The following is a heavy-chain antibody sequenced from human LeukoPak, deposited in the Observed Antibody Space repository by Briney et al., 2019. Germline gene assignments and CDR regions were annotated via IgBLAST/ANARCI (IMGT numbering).Heavy chain of an antibody. CDR3: LLGSVDAFDI. J-gene: IGHJ3*02. V-gene: IGHV4-39*01. D-gene: IGHD2-15*01. CDR2: IYYSGST. Sequence: SETLSLTCTVSGGSISSSSYYWGWIRQPPGKGLEWIGSIYYSGSTYYNPSLKSRVTISVDTSRNQFSLKLSSVTAADTAVYYCLLGSVDAFDIWGQGTMVTVSS. CDR1: GGSISSSSYY.